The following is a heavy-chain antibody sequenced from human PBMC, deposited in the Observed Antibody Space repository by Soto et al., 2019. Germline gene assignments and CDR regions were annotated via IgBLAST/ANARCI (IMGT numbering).Heavy chain of an antibody. V-gene: IGHV1-18*01. J-gene: IGHJ4*02. Sequence: GASVKVSCKASGYTFTSYGISWVRQAPGQGLEWMGWISAYNGNTNYAQKLQGRVTMTTDTSTSTAYMELRSLRSDDTAVYYCARYLPPIQLWSTSGFDYWGQGTLLTVSS. CDR1: GYTFTSYG. CDR2: ISAYNGNT. CDR3: ARYLPPIQLWSTSGFDY. D-gene: IGHD5-18*01.